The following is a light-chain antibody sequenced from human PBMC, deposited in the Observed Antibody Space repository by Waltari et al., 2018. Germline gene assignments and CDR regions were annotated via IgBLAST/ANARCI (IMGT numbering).Light chain of an antibody. Sequence: QSALTQPASVSGSPGQSITISCTGSSSDVGGYNYVAWYQPHPGKAPKLIIYDVSDRPSGVSSRFSGSKSGNTASLTISGLQADDEADYYCSSYATGSTRGVFGGGTKLTVL. V-gene: IGLV2-14*03. J-gene: IGLJ2*01. CDR1: SSDVGGYNY. CDR3: SSYATGSTRGV. CDR2: DVS.